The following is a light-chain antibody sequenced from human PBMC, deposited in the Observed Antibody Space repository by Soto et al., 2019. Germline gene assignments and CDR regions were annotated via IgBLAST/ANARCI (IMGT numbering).Light chain of an antibody. CDR3: QQYNNWPPFT. CDR2: GAS. Sequence: EIVLTQSPGTLSLSPGERATLSCRASQSVSSSSLAWYQQKPGQAPRLLISGASSRAADIPARFSGSGSGTEFTLTISSLQSEDFAVYHCQQYNNWPPFTFGPGTKVDIK. J-gene: IGKJ3*01. CDR1: QSVSSS. V-gene: IGKV3D-15*01.